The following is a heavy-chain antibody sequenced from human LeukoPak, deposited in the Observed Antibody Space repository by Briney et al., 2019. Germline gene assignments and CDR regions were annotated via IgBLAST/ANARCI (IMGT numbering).Heavy chain of an antibody. CDR2: ISSSSSYI. V-gene: IGHV3-21*01. CDR1: GFTFSSYS. D-gene: IGHD4-17*01. J-gene: IGHJ6*02. CDR3: ARYGDPSLDPYYYYGMGV. Sequence: GGSLRLSCAASGFTFSSYSMNWVRQAPGKGLEWVSSISSSSSYIYYADSVKGRFTISRDNAKNSLYLQMNSLRAEDTAVYYCARYGDPSLDPYYYYGMGVWGQGTTVTVSS.